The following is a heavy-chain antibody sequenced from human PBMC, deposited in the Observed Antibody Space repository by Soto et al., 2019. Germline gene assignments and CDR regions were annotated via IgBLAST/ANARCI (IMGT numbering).Heavy chain of an antibody. CDR1: GYTFTSYY. CDR2: INPSGGST. D-gene: IGHD3-22*01. Sequence: QVQLVQSGAEVKKPGASVKVSCKASGYTFTSYYMHWVRQAPGQGLEWMGIINPSGGSTSYAQKFQGRVTMTRDTSTSTVYMELSSLRSEDTAVYYFARDPPPSYDSTASGGMDVWGQGTTVTVSS. J-gene: IGHJ6*02. CDR3: ARDPPPSYDSTASGGMDV. V-gene: IGHV1-46*01.